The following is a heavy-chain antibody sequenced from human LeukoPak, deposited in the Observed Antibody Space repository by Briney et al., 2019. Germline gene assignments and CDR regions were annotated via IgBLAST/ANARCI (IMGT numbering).Heavy chain of an antibody. CDR3: ARGPLVYGSGSYFPYYFDY. J-gene: IGHJ4*02. Sequence: SETLSLTCAVYGGSFSGYYWSWIRQPPGKGLEWIGEINHSGSTNYNPSLKSRATISVDTSKNQFSLKLSSVTAADTAVYYCARGPLVYGSGSYFPYYFDYWGQGTLVTVSS. CDR1: GGSFSGYY. CDR2: INHSGST. V-gene: IGHV4-34*01. D-gene: IGHD3-10*01.